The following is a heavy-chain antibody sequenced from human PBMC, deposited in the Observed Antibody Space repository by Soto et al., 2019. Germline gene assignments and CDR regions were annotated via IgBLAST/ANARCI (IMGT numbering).Heavy chain of an antibody. Sequence: PGEYLKISCKGSGYSFTSYRIGWVRQMPGKGLEWMGIIYPGDSDTRYSPSFQGQVTISADKSISTAYLQWSSLKASDTAMYYCARRSWSSSSYPAYGMDVWGQGTTVTVSS. CDR1: GYSFTSYR. J-gene: IGHJ6*02. V-gene: IGHV5-51*01. CDR3: ARRSWSSSSYPAYGMDV. CDR2: IYPGDSDT. D-gene: IGHD6-13*01.